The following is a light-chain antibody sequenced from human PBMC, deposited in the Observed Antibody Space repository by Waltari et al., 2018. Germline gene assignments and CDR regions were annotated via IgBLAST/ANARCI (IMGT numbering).Light chain of an antibody. CDR3: SSYTSSSTWV. Sequence: QSALTQPASVSGPPGQSITISCTGTRSDVGCYNYVSWYQQHPGKAPKLMIYDVSNRPSGVSNRFSGSKSGNTASLTISGLQAEDEADYYCSSYTSSSTWVFGGGTKLTVL. J-gene: IGLJ3*02. CDR2: DVS. CDR1: RSDVGCYNY. V-gene: IGLV2-14*03.